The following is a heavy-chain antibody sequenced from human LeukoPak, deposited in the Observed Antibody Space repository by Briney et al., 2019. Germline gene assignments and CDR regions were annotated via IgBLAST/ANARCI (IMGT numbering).Heavy chain of an antibody. D-gene: IGHD1-26*01. J-gene: IGHJ4*02. CDR2: ISWNSRSI. V-gene: IGHV3-9*01. CDR3: AKEMGGGSYPPALDS. CDR1: GFNFDDYA. Sequence: GGSLRLSCGVSGFNFDDYAMHWVQQAPGKGLEWVSGISWNSRSIGYADSVKGRFSISRDNSKNTLYLQMNSLRADDTALYYCAKEMGGGSYPPALDSWGQGTLVTVSS.